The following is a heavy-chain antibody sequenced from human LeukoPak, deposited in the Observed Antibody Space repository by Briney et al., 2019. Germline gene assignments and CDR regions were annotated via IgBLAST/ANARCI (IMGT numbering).Heavy chain of an antibody. J-gene: IGHJ6*03. D-gene: IGHD6-13*01. CDR3: ARDAEGYSSSRSYAPYYYYMDV. CDR1: GGSLSSYY. CDR2: INHSGST. V-gene: IGHV4-34*01. Sequence: PSETLSLTCAVYGGSLSSYYWSWIRQPPGKGLEWIGEINHSGSTNYNPSLKSRVTISVDTSKNQFSLKLSSVTAADTAVYYCARDAEGYSSSRSYAPYYYYMDVWGKGTTVTVSS.